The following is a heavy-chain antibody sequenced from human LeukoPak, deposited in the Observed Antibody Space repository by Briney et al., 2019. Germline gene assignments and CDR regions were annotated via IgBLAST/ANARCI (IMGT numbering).Heavy chain of an antibody. CDR1: GFTFSSYS. J-gene: IGHJ4*02. CDR3: ARDGYRYAYYFDY. D-gene: IGHD5-18*01. V-gene: IGHV3-21*01. CDR2: ISSSSSYI. Sequence: GGSLRLSCAASGFTFSSYSMNWVRQAPGKGLEWVSSISSSSSYIYYADSVKGRFTISRDNAKNSLYLQMNSLRAEDTAVYYCARDGYRYAYYFDYWGQGTLVTVSS.